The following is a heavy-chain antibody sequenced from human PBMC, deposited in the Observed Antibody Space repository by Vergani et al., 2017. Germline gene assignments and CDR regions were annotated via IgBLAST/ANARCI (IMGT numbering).Heavy chain of an antibody. Sequence: QVQLVQSGAEVKKPGASVMVSCKASEYIFTDYYLHWVRQAPEHGPEWMGWINPVTGGTNYAPTFEDRVRRSLDTSITTGYRTQRRLTSCGTAMYYCARPLQPGGNSHWYFNLWGRGTLVSVSS. J-gene: IGHJ2*01. V-gene: IGHV1-2*02. CDR2: INPVTGGT. D-gene: IGHD4-23*01. CDR1: EYIFTDYY. CDR3: ARPLQPGGNSHWYFNL.